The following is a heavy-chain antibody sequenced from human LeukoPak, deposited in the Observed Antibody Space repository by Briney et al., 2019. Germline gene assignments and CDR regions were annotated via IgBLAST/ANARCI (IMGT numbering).Heavy chain of an antibody. V-gene: IGHV3-53*01. J-gene: IGHJ4*02. CDR2: MYSGGGT. D-gene: IGHD1-7*01. CDR3: ATSNRMELPFDY. CDR1: GFTVTRNY. Sequence: GGSLRLSCAASGFTVTRNYVNWVRQAPGKGLEWVSFMYSGGGTYYADSVKGRFTISRDNSKNTLYLQMNSLRAEDTAVYYCATSNRMELPFDYWGQGTLVTVSS.